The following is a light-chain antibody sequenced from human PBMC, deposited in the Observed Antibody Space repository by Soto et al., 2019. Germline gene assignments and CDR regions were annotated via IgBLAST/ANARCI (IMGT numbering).Light chain of an antibody. CDR3: QQCNNWPFT. Sequence: EIVMTQSPPTLSVSPGERATLSCRASQSVNSSLAWYQQKPGQAPRLLIHGVSTRATDIPARFSGSGSGTEFTLTISSLQSEDFAVYYCQQCNNWPFTFGQGTRLEIK. CDR1: QSVNSS. CDR2: GVS. J-gene: IGKJ5*01. V-gene: IGKV3-15*01.